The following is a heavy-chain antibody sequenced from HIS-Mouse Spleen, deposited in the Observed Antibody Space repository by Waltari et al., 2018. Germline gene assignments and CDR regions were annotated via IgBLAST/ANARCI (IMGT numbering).Heavy chain of an antibody. V-gene: IGHV3-23*01. CDR3: AKDLGYSNQHPNPETDNYYYYYGMDV. CDR2: LRGSGGST. D-gene: IGHD4-4*01. Sequence: EVQLLESGGGLVQPGGSLRLSCAASGFTFSSYAMSWVRQAPGKGLEWVPALRGSGGSTYYADSVKGRFTISRDNSKNTLYLQMNSLRAEDTAVYYCAKDLGYSNQHPNPETDNYYYYYGMDVWGQGTTVTVSS. J-gene: IGHJ6*02. CDR1: GFTFSSYA.